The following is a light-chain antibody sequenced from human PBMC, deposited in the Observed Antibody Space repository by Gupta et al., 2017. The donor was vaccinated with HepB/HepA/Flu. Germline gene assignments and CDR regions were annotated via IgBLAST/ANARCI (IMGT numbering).Light chain of an antibody. CDR1: QSVSSY. J-gene: IGKJ3*01. Sequence: EIVLTQSPATLSLSPGERATLSCRASQSVSSYLAWYQQKPGQAPRLLIYDASNRATGIPDRFSGSGSGTDCTLTISSLEPEDFAVYYCQQRSNGHQEGFTFGHGTKVDIK. CDR2: DAS. V-gene: IGKV3-11*01. CDR3: QQRSNGHQEGFT.